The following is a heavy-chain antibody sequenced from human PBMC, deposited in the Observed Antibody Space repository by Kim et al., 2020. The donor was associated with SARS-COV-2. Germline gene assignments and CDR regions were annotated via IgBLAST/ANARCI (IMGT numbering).Heavy chain of an antibody. J-gene: IGHJ6*02. CDR2: IIPILGIA. D-gene: IGHD3-10*01. V-gene: IGHV1-69*04. CDR1: GGTFSSYA. CDR3: ARDPENTYYYGSGYYYGMDV. Sequence: SVKVSCKASGGTFSSYAISWVRQAPGQGLEWMGRIIPILGIANYAQKFQGRVTITADKSTSTAYMELSSLRSEDTAVYYCARDPENTYYYGSGYYYGMDVWGQGTTVTVS.